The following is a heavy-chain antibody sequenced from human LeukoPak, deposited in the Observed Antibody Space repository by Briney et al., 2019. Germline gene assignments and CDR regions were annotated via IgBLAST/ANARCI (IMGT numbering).Heavy chain of an antibody. CDR2: ISYIAST. Sequence: SETLSLTCTVSGASITSISFYWGWIRQPPGKGLEWIASISYIASTFYNPSLNGRVTISVDTSKYQFSLKLSSVSAADTGVYYCVRVYVGPSGDPRLDYWGQGTLVTVSS. J-gene: IGHJ4*02. D-gene: IGHD3-16*01. CDR1: GASITSISFY. V-gene: IGHV4-39*01. CDR3: VRVYVGPSGDPRLDY.